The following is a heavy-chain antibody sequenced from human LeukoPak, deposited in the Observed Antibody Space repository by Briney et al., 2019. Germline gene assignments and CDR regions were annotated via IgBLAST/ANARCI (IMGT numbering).Heavy chain of an antibody. V-gene: IGHV3-30*18. J-gene: IGHJ5*02. D-gene: IGHD6-19*01. Sequence: GGSLRLSCAASGFTFRNYGMHWIRQAPGKGLEWVGVATIDERSVFCADSVQGRFIISRDNSKTTLYLQMNNLRPEDTALYYCAKDRIGGVAVAGKGRWFDPWGQGTLVTVSS. CDR2: ATIDERSV. CDR1: GFTFRNYG. CDR3: AKDRIGGVAVAGKGRWFDP.